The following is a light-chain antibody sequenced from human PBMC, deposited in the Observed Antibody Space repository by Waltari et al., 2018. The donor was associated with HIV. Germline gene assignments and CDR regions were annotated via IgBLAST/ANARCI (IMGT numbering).Light chain of an antibody. J-gene: IGLJ1*01. CDR1: SSNIGAGYD. Sequence: HFVLTQPPSVSGAPGQRVTIPCTGRSSNIGAGYDVNRYQQLPGTAPKLLIYNNSKRPSGVPDRFSGSKSGTSASLAITGLQAEDEADYYCQSYDSSLSGSDVFGTGTKVTVL. CDR3: QSYDSSLSGSDV. CDR2: NNS. V-gene: IGLV1-40*01.